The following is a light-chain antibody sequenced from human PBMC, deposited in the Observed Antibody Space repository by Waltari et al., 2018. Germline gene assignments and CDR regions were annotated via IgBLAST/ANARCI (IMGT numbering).Light chain of an antibody. V-gene: IGKV3-15*01. J-gene: IGKJ2*01. CDR2: GAS. CDR1: QSVSSN. Sequence: EIVMTQSPATLSVSPGERPTLPCRASQSVSSNLAWYQQKPGQAPRLLIYGASTRATGIPARFSGSGSGTEFTLTISSLQSEDFAVYYCQQYNNWPRTFGQGTKLEIK. CDR3: QQYNNWPRT.